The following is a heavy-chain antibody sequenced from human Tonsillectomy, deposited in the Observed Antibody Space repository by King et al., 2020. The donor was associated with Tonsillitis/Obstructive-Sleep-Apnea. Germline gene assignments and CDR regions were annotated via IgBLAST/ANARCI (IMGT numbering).Heavy chain of an antibody. CDR1: GFSLSTSGMC. CDR3: ARIAEGAVAGYNWFDP. CDR2: IDWDDDK. Sequence: FTLQESGPALVKPTQTLTLTCTFSGFSLSTSGMCVSWIRQPPGKALEWLARIDWDDDKYYSTSLKTRLTISKDTSKNQVVLTMTNMDPVDTATYYCARIAEGAVAGYNWFDPWGQGTLVTVSS. V-gene: IGHV2-70*15. D-gene: IGHD6-19*01. J-gene: IGHJ5*02.